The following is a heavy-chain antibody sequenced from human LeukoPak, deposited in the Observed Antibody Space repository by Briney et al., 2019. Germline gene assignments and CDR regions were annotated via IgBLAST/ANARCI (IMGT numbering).Heavy chain of an antibody. CDR3: ARSSTLRFLEWLPQYYFDY. CDR2: INPSGGST. Sequence: ASVKVSCKASGYTFTSYYMHWVRHAPGQGLEWMGIINPSGGSTSYAQKFQGRVTMTRDTSTSTVYMELSSLRSEDTAVYYCARSSTLRFLEWLPQYYFDYWGQGTLVTVSS. V-gene: IGHV1-46*01. CDR1: GYTFTSYY. J-gene: IGHJ4*02. D-gene: IGHD3-3*01.